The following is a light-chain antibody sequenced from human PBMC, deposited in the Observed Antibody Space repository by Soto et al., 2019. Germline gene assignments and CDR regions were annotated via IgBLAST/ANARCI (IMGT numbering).Light chain of an antibody. Sequence: QSALTQPRSVSGSPGQSVTISCTGTSSDVGGYNYVSWYQQHPGKAPKLMIYDVSKRPSGVPDRCSGSKSGNTASLTISGLQAEDDTDYYCCSYAGRYTYVFGTGTKVTVL. CDR2: DVS. CDR1: SSDVGGYNY. CDR3: CSYAGRYTYV. J-gene: IGLJ1*01. V-gene: IGLV2-11*01.